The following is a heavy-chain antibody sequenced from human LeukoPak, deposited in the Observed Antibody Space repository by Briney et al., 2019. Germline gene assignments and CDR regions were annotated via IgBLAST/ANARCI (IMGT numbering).Heavy chain of an antibody. CDR1: GFSFGDST. V-gene: IGHV3-73*01. Sequence: PGGSLRLSCAASGFSFGDSTMHWVRQASGKGLDWVARIRSKVDSYMTAYAESVEGRFTISRDDSDSRAYLQMNSLRTEDTAVYYCVGGPNGWTEYFEHWGQGALVNVSS. CDR2: IRSKVDSYMT. CDR3: VGGPNGWTEYFEH. J-gene: IGHJ1*01. D-gene: IGHD6-19*01.